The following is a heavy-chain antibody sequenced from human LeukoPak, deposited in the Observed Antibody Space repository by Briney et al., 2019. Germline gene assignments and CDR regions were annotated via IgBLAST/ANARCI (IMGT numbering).Heavy chain of an antibody. J-gene: IGHJ4*02. V-gene: IGHV3-53*01. CDR2: LYSGGTT. Sequence: PGGSLRIFCAGSGFNVSSNEMGWVRQATGQGPEWVSVLYSGGTTYYADSVKGRFTISRDNSRNTLYLQMNSLRAEDTAVYYCARDLLYYVDYWGQGTLVTVSS. D-gene: IGHD2-15*01. CDR3: ARDLLYYVDY. CDR1: GFNVSSNE.